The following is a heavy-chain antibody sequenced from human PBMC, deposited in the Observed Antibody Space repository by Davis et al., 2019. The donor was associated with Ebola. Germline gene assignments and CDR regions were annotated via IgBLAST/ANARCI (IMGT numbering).Heavy chain of an antibody. J-gene: IGHJ4*02. CDR2: IIPVSGIP. D-gene: IGHD3-10*01. CDR1: VGTFNTYA. V-gene: IGHV1-69*13. CDR3: ARERYRDGSDYFFEQSH. Sequence: SVHVSCKASVGTFNTYAISWVRQAPGQGLDWMGGIIPVSGIPKYAQKFQGRVTITADESTSTVYMELSSLRSEDTAVYYCARERYRDGSDYFFEQSHWGQGTLVTVSS.